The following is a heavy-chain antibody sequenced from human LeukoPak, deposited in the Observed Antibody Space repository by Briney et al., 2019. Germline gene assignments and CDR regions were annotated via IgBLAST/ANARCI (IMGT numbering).Heavy chain of an antibody. CDR3: ARHSGMTTVTAYLDY. V-gene: IGHV4-39*01. CDR1: GGSISSSSYY. D-gene: IGHD4-17*01. Sequence: SETLSLTCTVSGGSISSSSYYWCWIRQPPGKGLEWIGSLYYSGSTYYNPSLKSRVTISVDTSKNQFSLKLNSVTAADTAVYYCARHSGMTTVTAYLDYWGQGTLVTVSS. J-gene: IGHJ4*02. CDR2: LYYSGST.